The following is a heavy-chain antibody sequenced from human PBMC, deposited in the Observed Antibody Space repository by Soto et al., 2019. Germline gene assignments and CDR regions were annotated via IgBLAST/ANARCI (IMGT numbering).Heavy chain of an antibody. D-gene: IGHD6-19*01. V-gene: IGHV1-69*13. CDR1: GGTFSRNA. Sequence: GASVKVSCKASGGTFSRNAIHWVRQAPGEGLEWMGGIIPMFPTTNYAQKFKGRVTITADESTSTAYMELTSLRSDDTAVYYCARVGITMPGITSFWYWGRGTLVTVSS. CDR3: ARVGITMPGITSFWY. J-gene: IGHJ4*02. CDR2: IIPMFPTT.